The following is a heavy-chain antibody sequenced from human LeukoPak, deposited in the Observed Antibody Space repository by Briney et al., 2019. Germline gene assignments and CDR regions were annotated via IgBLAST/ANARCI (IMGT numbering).Heavy chain of an antibody. CDR3: ARGYRAVVAAYNWFDP. CDR1: GGSFSGYY. D-gene: IGHD2-15*01. V-gene: IGHV4-34*01. Sequence: PSETLSLTCAVYGGSFSGYYWSWIRQPPGKGLEWIGEINHSGSTNYNSSLKSRVTISVDTSKNQFSLKLSSVTAADTAVYYCARGYRAVVAAYNWFDPWGQGTLVTVSS. J-gene: IGHJ5*02. CDR2: INHSGST.